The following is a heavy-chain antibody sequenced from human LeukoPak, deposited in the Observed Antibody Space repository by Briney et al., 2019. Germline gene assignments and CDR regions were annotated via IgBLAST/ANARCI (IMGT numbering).Heavy chain of an antibody. CDR1: GYTFTDYY. J-gene: IGHJ4*02. CDR3: ARVPGPYTTSRFDY. V-gene: IGHV1-2*02. CDR2: IVPNSGGT. D-gene: IGHD6-13*01. Sequence: ASVKVSCKTSGYTFTDYYLHWVRQAPGQGLEWMGRIVPNSGGTNYAQKFQVRVTVTRDTSISTVYMELSGLRSDDTAVYYCARVPGPYTTSRFDYWGQGTLVTVSS.